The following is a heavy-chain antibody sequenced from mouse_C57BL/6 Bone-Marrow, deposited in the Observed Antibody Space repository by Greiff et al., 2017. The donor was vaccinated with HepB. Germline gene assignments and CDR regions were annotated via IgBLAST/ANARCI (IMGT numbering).Heavy chain of an antibody. CDR2: ISDGGSYT. D-gene: IGHD2-1*01. CDR3: ASDAIYYGNYGY. V-gene: IGHV5-4*03. CDR1: GFTFTSYA. Sequence: EVKLVESGGGLVKPGGSLKLSCAASGFTFTSYAMSWVRQTPEKRLEWVATISDGGSYTYYPDNVKGGFTISRDNAKNNLYLQMSHLKSEDTAMYYCASDAIYYGNYGYWGQGTTLTVSS. J-gene: IGHJ2*01.